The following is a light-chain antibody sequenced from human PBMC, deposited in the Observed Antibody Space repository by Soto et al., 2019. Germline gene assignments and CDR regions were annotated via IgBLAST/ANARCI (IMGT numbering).Light chain of an antibody. CDR1: NSDVESYNL. Sequence: QSALTQPASVSGSPGQSITISCTGTNSDVESYNLVSWFRQHPGEAPKLIVYEGTKRPSVVSNRFSGSKSGNPASLTISGLQAEDEANYYCCSYAGTATVFGTGTKLTVL. CDR3: CSYAGTATV. CDR2: EGT. V-gene: IGLV2-23*03. J-gene: IGLJ1*01.